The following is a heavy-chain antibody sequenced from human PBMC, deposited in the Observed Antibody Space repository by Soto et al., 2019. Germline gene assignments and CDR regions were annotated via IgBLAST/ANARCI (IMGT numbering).Heavy chain of an antibody. D-gene: IGHD5-12*01. CDR1: GGTFSSYT. Sequence: QVQLVQSGAEVKKPGSSVKVSCKASGGTFSSYTISWVRQAPGQGLEWMGRIIPILGIANYAQKFQGRVTITADKSTSTAYMELSSLRSEDTAVYYCAREREMATIRGPWGFDYWGQGTLVTVSS. CDR2: IIPILGIA. J-gene: IGHJ4*02. V-gene: IGHV1-69*08. CDR3: AREREMATIRGPWGFDY.